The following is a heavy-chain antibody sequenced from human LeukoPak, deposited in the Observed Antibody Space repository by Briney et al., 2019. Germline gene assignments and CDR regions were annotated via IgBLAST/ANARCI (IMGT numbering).Heavy chain of an antibody. CDR1: GYTLTSYY. CDR3: ARDHYYDSSGYLQSSGYFDY. J-gene: IGHJ4*02. CDR2: INPSGGST. D-gene: IGHD3-22*01. Sequence: ASVKVSCKASGYTLTSYYMHWVRQAPGQGLEWMGIINPSGGSTSYAQKFQGRVTMTRDMSTSTVYMELSSLRSEDTAVYYCARDHYYDSSGYLQSSGYFDYWGQGTLVTVSS. V-gene: IGHV1-46*01.